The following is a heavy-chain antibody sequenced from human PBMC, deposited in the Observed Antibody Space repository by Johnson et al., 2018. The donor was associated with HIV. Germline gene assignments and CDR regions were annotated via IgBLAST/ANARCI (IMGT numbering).Heavy chain of an antibody. CDR1: GFTFSGSA. CDR2: IRSKGNNYAT. Sequence: QLVESGGGLVKPGGSLKLACAASGFTFSGSALHWVRQASGKGLEWVGHIRSKGNNYATAYAASVTGRFTISRDDSQNTTYLQMNRLKTEDTAVYYCTKLVGYCSGGGCYTPGDIWGQGTMVTVSS. CDR3: TKLVGYCSGGGCYTPGDI. D-gene: IGHD2-15*01. J-gene: IGHJ3*02. V-gene: IGHV3-73*01.